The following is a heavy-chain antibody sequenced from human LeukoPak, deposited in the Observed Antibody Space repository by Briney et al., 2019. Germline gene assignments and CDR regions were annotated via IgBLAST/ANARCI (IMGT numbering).Heavy chain of an antibody. CDR3: ARDLQAGSYFDY. CDR1: GGTFSSYA. J-gene: IGHJ4*02. Sequence: GASVKVSCKASGGTFSSYAISWVRQAPGQGLEWMGGIIPIFGTANYAQKFQGRVTITADGSTSTAYMELSSLRSEDTAVYYCARDLQAGSYFDYWGQGTLVTVSS. CDR2: IIPIFGTA. V-gene: IGHV1-69*13. D-gene: IGHD2-2*01.